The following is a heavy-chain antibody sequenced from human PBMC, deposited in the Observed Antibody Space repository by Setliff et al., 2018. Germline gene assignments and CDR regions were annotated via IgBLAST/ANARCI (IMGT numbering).Heavy chain of an antibody. D-gene: IGHD1-20*01. CDR3: ARYNSAAGSFDP. J-gene: IGHJ5*02. CDR1: GGSVGSGSYY. V-gene: IGHV4-61*02. Sequence: TLSLTCIVSGGSVGSGSYYWSWIRQPAGKGLEWIGLIQSTGNTNYNPSLQSRVTMSVDTSKNQFSLMLTSVTAADTAMYYCARYNSAAGSFDPWGQGTLVTVSS. CDR2: IQSTGNT.